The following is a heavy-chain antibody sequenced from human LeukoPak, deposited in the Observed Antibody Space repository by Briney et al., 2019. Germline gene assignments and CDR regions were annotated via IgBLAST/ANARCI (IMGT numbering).Heavy chain of an antibody. V-gene: IGHV3-23*01. CDR2: ISGSGGST. J-gene: IGHJ4*02. D-gene: IGHD3-3*01. CDR3: AKEGSSYDFWSGSPSSY. Sequence: GGSLRLSCAASGFTFSSYAMSWVRQAPGKGLEWVLAISGSGGSTYYADSVKGRFTISRDNSKNTLYPQMNSLRAEDTAVYYCAKEGSSYDFWSGSPSSYWGQGTLVTVSS. CDR1: GFTFSSYA.